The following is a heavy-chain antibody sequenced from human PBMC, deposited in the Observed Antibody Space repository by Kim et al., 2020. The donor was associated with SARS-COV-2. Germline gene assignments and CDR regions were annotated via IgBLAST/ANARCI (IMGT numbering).Heavy chain of an antibody. CDR3: ARGSEVTTGAFDI. Sequence: SNPSLKSRVTISVDTSKNQFSLKLSSVTAADTAVYYCARGSEVTTGAFDIWGQGTMVTVSS. J-gene: IGHJ3*02. V-gene: IGHV4-31*02. D-gene: IGHD4-17*01.